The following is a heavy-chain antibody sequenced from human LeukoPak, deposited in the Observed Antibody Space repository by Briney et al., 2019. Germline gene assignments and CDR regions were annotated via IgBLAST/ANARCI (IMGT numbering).Heavy chain of an antibody. Sequence: RGSLRLSCAASGFSSSDYNMNWVRQAPGKGLEWVSYITSSGNTIYYADSVKGRFTISRDNAKNSLYLQMNSLRAEDTAVYYCARVGCSSTSCYVESEVHDACDIWGQGTMVTVSS. CDR1: GFSSSDYN. J-gene: IGHJ3*02. D-gene: IGHD2-2*01. CDR2: ITSSGNTI. V-gene: IGHV3-48*04. CDR3: ARVGCSSTSCYVESEVHDACDI.